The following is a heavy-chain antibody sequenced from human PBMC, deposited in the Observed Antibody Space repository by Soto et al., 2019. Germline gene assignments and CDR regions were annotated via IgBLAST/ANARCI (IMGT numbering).Heavy chain of an antibody. V-gene: IGHV4-59*01. CDR1: GGSISSYY. J-gene: IGHJ6*03. CDR2: IYYSGST. D-gene: IGHD2-2*01. Sequence: SETLSLTCTVSGGSISSYYWSWIRQPPGKGLEWIGYIYYSGSTNYNPSLKSRVTISVDTSKNQFSLKLSSVTAADTAGYYCARNANDCSSTSCPPYYYYYYMDVWGKGTTVTVSS. CDR3: ARNANDCSSTSCPPYYYYYYMDV.